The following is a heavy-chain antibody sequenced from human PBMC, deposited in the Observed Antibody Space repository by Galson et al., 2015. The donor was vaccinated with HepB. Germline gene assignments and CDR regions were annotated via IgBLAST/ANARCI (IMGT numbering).Heavy chain of an antibody. D-gene: IGHD1-20*01. V-gene: IGHV1-18*04. Sequence: SVKVSCKASGYTFTSYGISWVRQAPGQGLEWMGWISAYNGNTNYAQKLQGRVTMTTDTSTSTAYMELRSLRSDDTAVYYCARVNWNYYYYYGMDVWGQGTTVTVSS. CDR2: ISAYNGNT. J-gene: IGHJ6*02. CDR3: ARVNWNYYYYYGMDV. CDR1: GYTFTSYG.